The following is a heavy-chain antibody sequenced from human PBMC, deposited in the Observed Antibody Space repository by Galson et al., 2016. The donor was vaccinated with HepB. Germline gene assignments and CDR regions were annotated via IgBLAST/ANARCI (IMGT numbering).Heavy chain of an antibody. D-gene: IGHD4-17*01. CDR2: FDPEDGET. CDR1: GYTLSELS. J-gene: IGHJ5*02. Sequence: SVKVSCKVSGYTLSELSMHWVRQAPGKGLEWMGGFDPEDGETIYSQKFQGRVTMTEDTSTDTAYMELTSLKSDDTAVYYCATAPLGTGYGESWLDPWGQGTLVTVSS. V-gene: IGHV1-24*01. CDR3: ATAPLGTGYGESWLDP.